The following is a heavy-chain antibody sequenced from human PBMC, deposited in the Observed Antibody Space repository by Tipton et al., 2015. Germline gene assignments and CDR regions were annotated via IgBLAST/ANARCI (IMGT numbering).Heavy chain of an antibody. Sequence: LRLSCTVSGGSIRSFYWSWIRQPPGKGLEWIGYISYSGSTNYNTSLKSRVTISVDTSKNQFSLKLRSVTAADTAVYYCARGARRWLQLDYWGQGTLVTVSS. J-gene: IGHJ4*02. CDR2: ISYSGST. CDR3: ARGARRWLQLDY. D-gene: IGHD5-24*01. V-gene: IGHV4-59*08. CDR1: GGSIRSFY.